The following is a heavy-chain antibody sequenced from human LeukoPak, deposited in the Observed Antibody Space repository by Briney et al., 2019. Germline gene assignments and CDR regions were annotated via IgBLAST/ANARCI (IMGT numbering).Heavy chain of an antibody. J-gene: IGHJ5*02. CDR2: IHYSGST. D-gene: IGHD3-10*01. Sequence: TPSQTLSLTCTVSGGSISSGGYYWSWIPQHPGKGLEWIGYIHYSGSTYYNPSLKSRVTILVDTSKNHLSLKLSSVTAGDTAVYYYARSIKEENWFDPWGQGTLVTVSS. CDR3: ARSIKEENWFDP. CDR1: GGSISSGGYY. V-gene: IGHV4-31*03.